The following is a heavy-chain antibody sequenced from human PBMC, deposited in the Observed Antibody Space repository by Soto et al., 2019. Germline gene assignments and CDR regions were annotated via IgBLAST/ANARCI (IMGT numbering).Heavy chain of an antibody. J-gene: IGHJ6*02. D-gene: IGHD3-9*01. CDR2: INPSGGST. V-gene: IGHV1-46*01. CDR3: ARDLYDILTAAVYYYYYGMDV. Sequence: GASVKVSCKASGYTFTSYYMHWVRQAPGQGLEWMGIINPSGGSTSYAQKFQGRVTMTRDTSTSTVYMELSSLRSEDTAVYYCARDLYDILTAAVYYYYYGMDVWGQGTTVTVSS. CDR1: GYTFTSYY.